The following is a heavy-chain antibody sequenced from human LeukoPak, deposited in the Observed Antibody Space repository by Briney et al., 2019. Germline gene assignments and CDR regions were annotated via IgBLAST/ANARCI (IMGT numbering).Heavy chain of an antibody. CDR2: IYPGDSDT. J-gene: IGHJ4*02. D-gene: IGHD3-22*01. Sequence: GESLQISCKASGYTFTNSWIGWVRPMPGKGLEWMGIIYPGDSDTRYSPSFQGQVTISADKSISTAYLQWSRLKASDTAMYYCARPRGYYDRSGLPFYYFDYWGQGTLVTVSS. CDR3: ARPRGYYDRSGLPFYYFDY. V-gene: IGHV5-51*01. CDR1: GYTFTNSW.